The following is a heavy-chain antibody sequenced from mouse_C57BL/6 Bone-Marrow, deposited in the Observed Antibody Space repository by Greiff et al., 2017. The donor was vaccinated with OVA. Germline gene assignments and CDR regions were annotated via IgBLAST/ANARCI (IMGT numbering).Heavy chain of an antibody. D-gene: IGHD2-5*01. CDR2: IDPETGGT. Sequence: VPLQQSGAELVRPGASVTLSCKASGYTFTDYEMHWVKQTPVHGLEWIGAIDPETGGTAYNQKFTGQAILTADKSSSTAYLELRSLASEDSAVYYCTRGYSNYYAMDYWGQGTSVTVSS. CDR3: TRGYSNYYAMDY. J-gene: IGHJ4*01. V-gene: IGHV1-15*01. CDR1: GYTFTDYE.